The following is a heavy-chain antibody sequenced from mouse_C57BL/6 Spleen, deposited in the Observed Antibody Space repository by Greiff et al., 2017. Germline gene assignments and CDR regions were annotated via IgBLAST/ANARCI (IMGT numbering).Heavy chain of an antibody. CDR3: TAFTTVVAAEYYDMDY. J-gene: IGHJ4*01. CDR1: GFNIKDDY. Sequence: VQLQQSGAELVRPGASVKLSCTASGFNIKDDYMHWVKQRPEQGLEWIGGFDPENGDTEYASKFQGKATITADTSSNTAYLQLSSLTSEDTAVYYCTAFTTVVAAEYYDMDYWGQGTSVTVSS. V-gene: IGHV14-4*01. D-gene: IGHD1-1*01. CDR2: FDPENGDT.